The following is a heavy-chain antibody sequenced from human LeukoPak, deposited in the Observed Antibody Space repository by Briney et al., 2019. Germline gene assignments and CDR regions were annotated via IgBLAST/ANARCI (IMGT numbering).Heavy chain of an antibody. D-gene: IGHD3-22*01. Sequence: PSETLSLTCTVSGTSISNYHWSWIRQPPGKGLEWIGHISYRGVTNYNPSLKSRITISVDTSKNQFSLRMNSVTAADTAVYYCARDLLRSSYYYFDYWGQGTLVTVSS. J-gene: IGHJ4*02. V-gene: IGHV4-59*01. CDR1: GTSISNYH. CDR2: ISYRGVT. CDR3: ARDLLRSSYYYFDY.